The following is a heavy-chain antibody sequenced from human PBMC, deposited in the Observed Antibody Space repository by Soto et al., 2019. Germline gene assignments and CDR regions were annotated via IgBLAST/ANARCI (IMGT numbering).Heavy chain of an antibody. CDR3: ARANNSDIWLDTFHLPGPHRRHYYYGMDI. D-gene: IGHD3-9*01. J-gene: IGHJ6*02. Sequence: ASVKVSCEASGYTFTSYYMHWVRQAPGQGLEWMEIINPSAGSTSYAQKFQGRLTMTRETTTSTVNMELSSMRSEDTAVYYLARANNSDIWLDTFHLPGPHRRHYYYGMDIWGQGRPVNVTS. CDR1: GYTFTSYY. CDR2: INPSAGST. V-gene: IGHV1-46*01.